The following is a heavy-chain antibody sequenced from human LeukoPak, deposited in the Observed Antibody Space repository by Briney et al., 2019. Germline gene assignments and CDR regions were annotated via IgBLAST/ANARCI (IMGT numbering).Heavy chain of an antibody. Sequence: GGSLGLSCAASGFTFSDYYMSWIRQAPGKGLEWVSYISSSGSTIYYADSVKGRFTISRDNAKNSLYLQMNSLRAEDTAVYYCARDLAALGLAEDYWGQGTLVTVSS. CDR2: ISSSGSTI. CDR1: GFTFSDYY. V-gene: IGHV3-11*01. CDR3: ARDLAALGLAEDY. D-gene: IGHD3/OR15-3a*01. J-gene: IGHJ4*02.